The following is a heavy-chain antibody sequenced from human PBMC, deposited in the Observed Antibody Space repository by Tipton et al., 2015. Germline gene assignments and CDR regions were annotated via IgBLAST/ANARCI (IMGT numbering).Heavy chain of an antibody. V-gene: IGHV3-30*03. J-gene: IGHJ4*02. CDR2: TSFDESDK. CDR3: ATGFRWGDRARGSSGYLPY. CDR1: GFIFNSHA. Sequence: SLRLSCEGSGFIFNSHAMHWLRQAPGKGLEWVAVTSFDESDKRYADPVKGRFTISKDNSKNTVYLQMNSLREEDSAIYYCATGFRWGDRARGSSGYLPYWGQGTRVTVSS. D-gene: IGHD3-22*01.